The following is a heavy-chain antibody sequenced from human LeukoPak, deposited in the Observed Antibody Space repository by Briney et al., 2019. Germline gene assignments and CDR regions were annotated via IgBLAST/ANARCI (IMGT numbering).Heavy chain of an antibody. J-gene: IGHJ4*02. CDR2: IYTSGRT. V-gene: IGHV4-61*02. Sequence: SETLSLTCTVSGGSISSGSYYWSWIRQPAGKGLEWIGRIYTSGRTNYNPSLKSRVTISVDTSKNQFSLKLSSVTAADTAVYYCARLKKGFTFDYWGQGTLVTVSS. CDR3: ARLKKGFTFDY. CDR1: GGSISSGSYY.